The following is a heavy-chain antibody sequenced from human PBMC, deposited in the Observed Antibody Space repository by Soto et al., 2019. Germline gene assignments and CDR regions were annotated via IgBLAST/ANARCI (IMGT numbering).Heavy chain of an antibody. CDR1: GGSISSGDYY. D-gene: IGHD3-3*01. CDR2: LYYSGST. J-gene: IGHJ4*02. Sequence: QVQLQEAGPGLVKPSQTLSLTCTVSGGSISSGDYYWSWIRQPPGKGLEWIGYLYYSGSTYYNPSLKSRVTISVDTSKNQFSLKLSSVTAAYTAVYYCARANYDFWSGYSYYFDYWGQGTLVTVSS. V-gene: IGHV4-30-4*01. CDR3: ARANYDFWSGYSYYFDY.